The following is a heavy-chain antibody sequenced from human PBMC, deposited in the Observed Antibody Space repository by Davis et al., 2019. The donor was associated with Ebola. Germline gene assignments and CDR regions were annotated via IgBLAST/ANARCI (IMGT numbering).Heavy chain of an antibody. D-gene: IGHD5-12*01. J-gene: IGHJ6*02. V-gene: IGHV4-39*07. Sequence: MPSETLSLTCTVAGDSITSNGFFWGWIRQPPGKGLEWIASVSSGSSYHNPSLKSRVTISVDTSKNQFSLKLSPVTAADTAVYYCARVKYSGYGKWNYYYGMDVWGQGTTVTVSS. CDR2: VSSGSS. CDR3: ARVKYSGYGKWNYYYGMDV. CDR1: GDSITSNGFF.